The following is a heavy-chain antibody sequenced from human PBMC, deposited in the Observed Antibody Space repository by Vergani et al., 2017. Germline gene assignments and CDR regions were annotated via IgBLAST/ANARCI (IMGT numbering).Heavy chain of an antibody. J-gene: IGHJ4*02. D-gene: IGHD3-9*01. Sequence: QLQLQESGPGLVKPSETLSLTCTVSGGSISSSSYYWGWIRQPPGKGLEWIGEINHSGSTNYNPSLKSRVTISVDTSKNQFSLKLSSVTAADTAVYYCARVRLHLRYPAGRLGIWGQGTLVTVSS. CDR1: GGSISSSSYY. CDR2: INHSGST. CDR3: ARVRLHLRYPAGRLGI. V-gene: IGHV4-39*07.